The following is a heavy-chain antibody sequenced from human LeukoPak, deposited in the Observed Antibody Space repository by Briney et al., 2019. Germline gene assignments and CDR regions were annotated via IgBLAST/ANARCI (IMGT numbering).Heavy chain of an antibody. V-gene: IGHV1-8*01. Sequence: ASVKVSCKASGYTFTSYDVNWVRQATGQGLEWMGWVNPNSGHTGYAQKFQGRVTMTTNTSIGTAYMELSSLRSEDTAVYYCARGAPGSYCSGGSCPYFDYWGQGTLVSVSS. D-gene: IGHD2-15*01. J-gene: IGHJ4*02. CDR1: GYTFTSYD. CDR2: VNPNSGHT. CDR3: ARGAPGSYCSGGSCPYFDY.